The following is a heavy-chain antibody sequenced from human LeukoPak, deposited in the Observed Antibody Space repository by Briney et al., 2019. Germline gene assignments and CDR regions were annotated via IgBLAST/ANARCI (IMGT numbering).Heavy chain of an antibody. CDR1: GFTFSNYA. CDR3: AREDFSRGAFDI. J-gene: IGHJ3*02. Sequence: GGSLRLSCAASGFTFSNYAMNWVRQAPGKGLEWVSAISGSGAATFNADSVKGRFTISRDNAKNSLYLQMYSLRAEDTAVYYCAREDFSRGAFDIWGQGTMVTVSS. D-gene: IGHD2-2*01. V-gene: IGHV3-23*01. CDR2: ISGSGAAT.